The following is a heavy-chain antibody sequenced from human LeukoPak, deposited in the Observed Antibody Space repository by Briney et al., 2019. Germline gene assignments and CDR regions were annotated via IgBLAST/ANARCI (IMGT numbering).Heavy chain of an antibody. CDR2: ISGSGGST. V-gene: IGHV3-23*01. CDR3: AKDLAAVPGNKYFAY. Sequence: GGSLRLSCAASGFTFSTYDITWVRQAPGKGLEGVSSISGSGGSTYYADSVKGRFTTSRDNSKNTLYLQMNGLRAEDTAVYYCAKDLAAVPGNKYFAYWGQGTLVTVSS. D-gene: IGHD6-19*01. J-gene: IGHJ4*02. CDR1: GFTFSTYD.